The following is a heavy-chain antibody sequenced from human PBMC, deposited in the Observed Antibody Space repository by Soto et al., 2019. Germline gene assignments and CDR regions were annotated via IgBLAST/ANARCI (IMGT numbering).Heavy chain of an antibody. J-gene: IGHJ4*02. CDR1: GYTFTSYG. D-gene: IGHD3-22*01. CDR2: ISAYNGNT. CDR3: ARDHTWSYYYDSSGSGYFDY. V-gene: IGHV1-18*04. Sequence: ASVKVSCKASGYTFTSYGISWVRQAPGQGLEWMGWISAYNGNTNYAQKLQGRVTMTTGTSTSTAYMELRSLRSDDTAVYYCARDHTWSYYYDSSGSGYFDYWGQGTLVTVSS.